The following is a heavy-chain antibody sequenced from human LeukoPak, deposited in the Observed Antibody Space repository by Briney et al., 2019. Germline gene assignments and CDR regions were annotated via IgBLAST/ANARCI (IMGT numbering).Heavy chain of an antibody. CDR2: INADNGNT. V-gene: IGHV1-3*01. J-gene: IGHJ4*02. CDR3: ARDHSIVAPFDY. D-gene: IGHD1-26*01. Sequence: ASVKVSCKASGYTFTSYAMHWARQAPGQRLEWMGWINADNGNTKYSQKFQGRVTITRDTSASTAYMELSSLGSEDTAVYYCARDHSIVAPFDYWGQGTLVTVSS. CDR1: GYTFTSYA.